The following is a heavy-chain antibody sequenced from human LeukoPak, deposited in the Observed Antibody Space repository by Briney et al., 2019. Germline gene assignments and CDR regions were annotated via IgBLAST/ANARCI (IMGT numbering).Heavy chain of an antibody. CDR1: GFNFNTYA. V-gene: IGHV3-48*02. J-gene: IGHJ4*02. Sequence: GGSLRLSCAASGFNFNTYAMNWVRQAPGKGLEWISYISSSSSTIYYADSVKGRFSISRDNAKNSVYLEMNSPGDEDTAVYYCTRVGVYQLPKFDYWGRGTLVTVSS. D-gene: IGHD2-2*01. CDR2: ISSSSSTI. CDR3: TRVGVYQLPKFDY.